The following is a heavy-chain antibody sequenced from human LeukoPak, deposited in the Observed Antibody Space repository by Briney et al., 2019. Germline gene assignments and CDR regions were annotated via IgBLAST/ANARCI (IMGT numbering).Heavy chain of an antibody. CDR3: ARDRSGRYYDILTGIDP. CDR2: IYSSGST. D-gene: IGHD3-9*01. V-gene: IGHV4-4*07. CDR1: GGSINSYY. J-gene: IGHJ5*02. Sequence: PSETLSLTCTVSGGSINSYYWSWVRQSAGKGLEWIGRIYSSGSTNYNPSLKSRVNMSVDTSKNQFSLELTSVTAADTAVYYCARDRSGRYYDILTGIDPWGQGTLVTVSS.